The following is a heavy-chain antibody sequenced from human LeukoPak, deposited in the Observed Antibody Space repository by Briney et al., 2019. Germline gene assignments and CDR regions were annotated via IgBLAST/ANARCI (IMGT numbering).Heavy chain of an antibody. CDR1: GGTFSSYA. CDR2: IIPIFGTA. J-gene: IGHJ6*02. CDR3: SAGATTYCGEDCYPSFFFYHGIDV. V-gene: IGHV1-69*13. Sequence: SVKVSCKAPGGTFSSYAISWVRQAPGQGLEWMGGIIPIFGTANYAQKFQGRVTITADESTSTAYMELSSLRSEDTAVYYCSAGATTYCGEDCYPSFFFYHGIDVWGQGTTVTVSS. D-gene: IGHD2-21*02.